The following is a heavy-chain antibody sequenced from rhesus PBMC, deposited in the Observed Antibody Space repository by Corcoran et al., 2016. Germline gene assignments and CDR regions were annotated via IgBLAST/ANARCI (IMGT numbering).Heavy chain of an antibody. CDR1: GGSISGYYY. V-gene: IGHV4-73*01. CDR2: IYGNSAST. J-gene: IGHJ5-1*01. CDR3: ARDLGL. Sequence: QVQLQQWGEGLVTPSETLSLTCAVYGGSISGYYYLSWIRQPPGKGLEWIGDIYGNSASTNYNPSLKNRVTISKDTSKNQFSLKLSSVTAADTAVYYCARDLGLWGPGVLVTVSS.